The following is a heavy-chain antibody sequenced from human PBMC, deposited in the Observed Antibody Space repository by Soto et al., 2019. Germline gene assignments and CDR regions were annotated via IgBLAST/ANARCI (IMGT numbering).Heavy chain of an antibody. CDR2: ISYDGSSK. D-gene: IGHD2-2*01. V-gene: IGHV3-30-3*01. CDR3: PRALVVPAAPTYYYYCMSV. J-gene: IGHJ6*02. Sequence: QVQLVESGGGVVQHGRSLRLSCAASGFTFSSYAMHWVRQAPGEGLEWVAVISYDGSSKYYADSAKGRFTISRDNSKNRLYLHMHRLCASDTAVYYCPRALVVPAAPTYYYYCMSVWGRGTTVAVSS. CDR1: GFTFSSYA.